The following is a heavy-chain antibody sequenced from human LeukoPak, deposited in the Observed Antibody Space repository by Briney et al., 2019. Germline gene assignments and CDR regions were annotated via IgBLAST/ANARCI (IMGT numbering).Heavy chain of an antibody. CDR1: GFTFTNAW. Sequence: AGGSLRLSCAASGFTFTNAWMNWVRQAPGKGLEWVGRIKSKADGETIDYAAPVKGRFTFSRDDSKNMLYLQMNSLKSEDTAVYYCSTLTSRGLSDSWGQGTLVTVSS. D-gene: IGHD1-20*01. CDR3: STLTSRGLSDS. CDR2: IKSKADGETI. V-gene: IGHV3-15*07. J-gene: IGHJ4*02.